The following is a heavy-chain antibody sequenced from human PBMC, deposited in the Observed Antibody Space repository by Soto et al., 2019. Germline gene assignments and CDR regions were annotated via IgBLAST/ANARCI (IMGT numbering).Heavy chain of an antibody. CDR1: GFTFSSYG. Sequence: GGSLRLSCAASGFTFSSYGMHWVRQAPGKGLEWVAVISYDGSNKYYADSVKGRFTISRDNSKNTLYLQMNSLRAEDTAVYYCAKLVGATSGFDYWGQGTLVTVSS. V-gene: IGHV3-30*18. D-gene: IGHD1-26*01. CDR2: ISYDGSNK. CDR3: AKLVGATSGFDY. J-gene: IGHJ4*02.